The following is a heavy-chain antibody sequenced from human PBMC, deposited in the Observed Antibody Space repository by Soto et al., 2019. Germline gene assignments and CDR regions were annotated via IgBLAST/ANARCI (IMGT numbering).Heavy chain of an antibody. Sequence: GGSLRLSCAASGFTFSSYAMSWVRQSPGKGLEWVSAISGSGGSTYYADSVKGRFTISRDNSKNTLYLQMNSLRAEDTAVYYCAKWGTVTTGPFDYWGQGTLVTVSS. V-gene: IGHV3-23*01. J-gene: IGHJ4*02. CDR3: AKWGTVTTGPFDY. CDR2: ISGSGGST. D-gene: IGHD4-4*01. CDR1: GFTFSSYA.